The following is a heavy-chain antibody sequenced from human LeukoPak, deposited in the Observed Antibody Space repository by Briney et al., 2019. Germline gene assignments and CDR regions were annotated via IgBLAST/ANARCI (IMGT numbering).Heavy chain of an antibody. Sequence: GGSLRLSCAASGFIFNSYAMAWVRQAPEKGLEWVSSIIDSGISTYYADSVEGRFTISRDNSKSTLYLQMNSLRAEDTAVYYCAKGSRGNYDYWGQGTLVTVSS. CDR2: IIDSGIST. V-gene: IGHV3-23*01. CDR3: AKGSRGNYDY. CDR1: GFIFNSYA. J-gene: IGHJ4*02. D-gene: IGHD1-26*01.